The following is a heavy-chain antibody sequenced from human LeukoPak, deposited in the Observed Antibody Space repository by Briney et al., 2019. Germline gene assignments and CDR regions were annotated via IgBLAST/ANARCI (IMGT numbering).Heavy chain of an antibody. Sequence: ASVKVSCKASGYTFTGYYMHWVRQAPRQGLEWMGWINPNSGGTNYAQKFQGRVTMTRDTSISTAYMELSRLRSDDTAVYYCARDSGSYEDFDYWGQGTLVTVSS. J-gene: IGHJ4*02. CDR2: INPNSGGT. D-gene: IGHD1-26*01. V-gene: IGHV1-2*02. CDR3: ARDSGSYEDFDY. CDR1: GYTFTGYY.